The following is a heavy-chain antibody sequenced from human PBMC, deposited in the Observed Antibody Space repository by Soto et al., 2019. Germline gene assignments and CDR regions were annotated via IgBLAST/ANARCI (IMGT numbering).Heavy chain of an antibody. J-gene: IGHJ4*02. CDR2: ISSTSSYI. CDR3: AREEAAYNPDCFDN. CDR1: GFTFSSYR. Sequence: GGSLSLSCAASGFTFSSYRMNWVRQAPGTGLEWVSSISSTSSYIYYADSVKGRFTISRDNAKSSLYLQMNSLRAEDTAVYYCAREEAAYNPDCFDNWGQGTLVTVSS. V-gene: IGHV3-21*01. D-gene: IGHD1-1*01.